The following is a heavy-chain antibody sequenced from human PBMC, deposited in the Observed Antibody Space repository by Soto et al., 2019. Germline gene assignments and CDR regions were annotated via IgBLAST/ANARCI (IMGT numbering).Heavy chain of an antibody. Sequence: GGSLRLSCAASRFTVSTYAMSWMSWVRQAPGKGLEWVSALSGSGGSTYYADSVKGRFTISRDNSKNTLYLQMNSLRAEDTAVYYCARAPLPGYSSSWYTDYWGQGTLVTVSS. CDR2: LSGSGGST. D-gene: IGHD6-13*01. J-gene: IGHJ4*02. CDR1: RFTVSTYA. V-gene: IGHV3-23*01. CDR3: ARAPLPGYSSSWYTDY.